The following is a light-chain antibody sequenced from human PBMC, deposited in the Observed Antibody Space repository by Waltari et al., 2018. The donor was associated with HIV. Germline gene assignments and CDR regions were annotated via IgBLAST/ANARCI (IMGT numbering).Light chain of an antibody. J-gene: IGLJ2*01. V-gene: IGLV6-57*01. CDR2: EDN. CDR1: SGSIASNY. Sequence: NFMLAQPHSVSESPGKTVTISCTRRSGSIASNYVQWYQQRPGTSPTTVIYEDNQRPSGVPGRFSGSIDSSSNSASLTISALKTEDEADYYCQSYDSSTPVVFGGGTKLTV. CDR3: QSYDSSTPVV.